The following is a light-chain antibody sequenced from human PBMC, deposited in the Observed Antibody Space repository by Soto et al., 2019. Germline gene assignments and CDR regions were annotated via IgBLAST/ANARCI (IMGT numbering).Light chain of an antibody. CDR2: EVS. CDR1: SNDVGGYNY. CDR3: SSYTSSSTWV. J-gene: IGLJ3*02. V-gene: IGLV2-14*01. Sequence: QSALTQPASVSGSPGQSITISCSGTSNDVGGYNYVSWYQQPPGKAPKLMIYEVSNRPSGVSNRFSGSKSGNTASLTISGLQAEDEADYYCSSYTSSSTWVFGGGTKLTVL.